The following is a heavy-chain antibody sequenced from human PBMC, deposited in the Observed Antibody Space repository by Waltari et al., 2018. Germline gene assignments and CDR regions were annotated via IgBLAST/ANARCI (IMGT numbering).Heavy chain of an antibody. Sequence: QVQLPESGPGLVKPSETLSLTCTVSGGSISSHYWSWIRPPPGKGLEWIGYIYYSGSTNYNPSLKSRVTISVDTSKNQFSLKLSSVTAADTAVYYCARIGLLDPARGWFDPWGQGTLVTVSS. CDR2: IYYSGST. CDR3: ARIGLLDPARGWFDP. J-gene: IGHJ5*02. D-gene: IGHD1-1*01. CDR1: GGSISSHY. V-gene: IGHV4-59*11.